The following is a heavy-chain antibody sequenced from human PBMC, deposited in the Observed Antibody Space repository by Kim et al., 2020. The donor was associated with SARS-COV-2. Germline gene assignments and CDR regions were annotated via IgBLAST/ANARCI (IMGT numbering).Heavy chain of an antibody. J-gene: IGHJ1*01. D-gene: IGHD6-6*01. CDR2: IYYSGFT. Sequence: SETLSLTCTVSGDSISSDYWSWIRQTPGKGLEWIGYIYYSGFTKYNPSLRSRVTMSVDTSKTHFSLRLSSVTPADTAVYYCARSGSSPEYFNHWGQGAL. V-gene: IGHV4-59*13. CDR3: ARSGSSPEYFNH. CDR1: GDSISSDY.